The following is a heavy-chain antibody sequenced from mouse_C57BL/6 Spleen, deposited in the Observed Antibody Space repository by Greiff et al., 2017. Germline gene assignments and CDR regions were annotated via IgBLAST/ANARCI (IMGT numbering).Heavy chain of an antibody. J-gene: IGHJ1*03. Sequence: VMLVESGPGLVAPSQSLSITCTVSGFSLTSYGVSWVRQPPGKGLEWLGVIWGDGSKNYHSALISRLSISKENAKSQVFLKLNSPQTDYTAAFYVAKPDGKGGYFDVWGTGTTVTVSS. CDR2: IWGDGSK. CDR3: AKPDGKGGYFDV. CDR1: GFSLTSYG. D-gene: IGHD2-1*01. V-gene: IGHV2-3*01.